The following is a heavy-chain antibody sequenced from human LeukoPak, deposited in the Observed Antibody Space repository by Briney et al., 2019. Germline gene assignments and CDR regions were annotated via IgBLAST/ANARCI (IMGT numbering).Heavy chain of an antibody. CDR2: ITAYNGNA. Sequence: ASVKVSCKASGYTFANYGITWVPQAPGQGLEWMGWITAYNGNADSAQRFQGRVTMTTDTSTSTAYMELRSLRSDDTAVYYCARGVVAAKFDYWGQGTLVTVSS. J-gene: IGHJ4*02. V-gene: IGHV1-18*01. D-gene: IGHD2-2*01. CDR3: ARGVVAAKFDY. CDR1: GYTFANYG.